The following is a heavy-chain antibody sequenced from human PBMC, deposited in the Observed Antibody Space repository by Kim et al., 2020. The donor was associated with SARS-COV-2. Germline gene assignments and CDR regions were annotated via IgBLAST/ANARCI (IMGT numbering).Heavy chain of an antibody. CDR1: GFTFGSAH. Sequence: GGSLRLSCAGSGFTFGSAHMHWVRQAPGKGLERVAVISADESIKGYEDSARGRFSGSRDNSQNTLFLQIDSLRPEDTAVYYCAREGHSSGRAGNFDNWGQGTLGTVSS. CDR3: AREGHSSGRAGNFDN. CDR2: ISADESIK. D-gene: IGHD6-19*01. V-gene: IGHV3-30*03. J-gene: IGHJ4*02.